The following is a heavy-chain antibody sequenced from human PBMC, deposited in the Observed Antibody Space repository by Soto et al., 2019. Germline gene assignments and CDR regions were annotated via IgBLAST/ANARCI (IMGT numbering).Heavy chain of an antibody. J-gene: IGHJ5*02. CDR1: GGYFSSSTYY. V-gene: IGHV4-39*01. Sequence: SETLSLTCTVSGGYFSSSTYYWGWIRQPPGKGLEWIGSMYSGGNTYYNPSLKSRVTVSVDTSKNHLSLKLTSVTAADTAMYYCARQPYDSTGYYYGAWGQGTLVTVSS. CDR3: ARQPYDSTGYYYGA. CDR2: MYSGGNT. D-gene: IGHD3-22*01.